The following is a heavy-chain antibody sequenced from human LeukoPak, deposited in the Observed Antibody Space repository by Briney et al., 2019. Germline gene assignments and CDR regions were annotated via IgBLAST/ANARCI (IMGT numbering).Heavy chain of an antibody. D-gene: IGHD3-22*01. CDR3: ARDLGYHDSSGYGGFDC. CDR1: GGSISSYY. CDR2: IYYSGST. V-gene: IGHV4-59*12. Sequence: SETLSLTCTVSGGSISSYYWSWIRQPPGKGLEWIGYIYYSGSTNYNPSLKSRVTISVDTSKNQFSLKLSSVTAADTAVYYCARDLGYHDSSGYGGFDCWGQGTLVTVSS. J-gene: IGHJ4*02.